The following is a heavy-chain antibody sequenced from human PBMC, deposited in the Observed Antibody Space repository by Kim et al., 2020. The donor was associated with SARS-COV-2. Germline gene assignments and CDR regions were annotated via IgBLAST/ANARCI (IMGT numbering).Heavy chain of an antibody. D-gene: IGHD3-16*01. J-gene: IGHJ3*02. V-gene: IGHV3-21*01. CDR1: GFTFSSYS. Sequence: GGSLRLSCAASGFTFSSYSMNWVRQAPGKGLEWVSSISSSSSYIYYADSVKGRFTISRDNAKNSLYLQMNSLRAEDTAVYYCARAGLEDYDYVWGSRRDAFDIWGQGTMVTVSS. CDR3: ARAGLEDYDYVWGSRRDAFDI. CDR2: ISSSSSYI.